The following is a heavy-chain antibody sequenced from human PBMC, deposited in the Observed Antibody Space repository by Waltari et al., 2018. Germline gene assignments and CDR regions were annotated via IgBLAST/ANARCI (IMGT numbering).Heavy chain of an antibody. V-gene: IGHV3-23*04. Sequence: EVQLVESGGGLVQPGGSLRLSCAVSGFTFINNAISWVRQAPGKGLEGGSATGDGGSVTYYADAAKGRFSISRDNSKNTVYLQMNSLRAEDSALYYCARGFGELLPLDYWGQGTLVTVST. CDR1: GFTFINNA. D-gene: IGHD3-10*01. CDR2: TGDGGSVT. J-gene: IGHJ4*02. CDR3: ARGFGELLPLDY.